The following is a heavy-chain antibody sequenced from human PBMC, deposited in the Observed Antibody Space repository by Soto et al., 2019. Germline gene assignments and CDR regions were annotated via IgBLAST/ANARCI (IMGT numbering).Heavy chain of an antibody. Sequence: QVQLVESGGGVVQPGRSLRLSCADSGFTFTDYGMHWVRQAPGKGLEWVAVISYDGSNKNYADSVKGLFTISRDNSKNTLYLQMNSLRAEDTAVYYCAKDTYYHDSSGYYVFDYWGQGTLVTVSS. CDR1: GFTFTDYG. D-gene: IGHD3-22*01. CDR3: AKDTYYHDSSGYYVFDY. V-gene: IGHV3-30*18. J-gene: IGHJ4*02. CDR2: ISYDGSNK.